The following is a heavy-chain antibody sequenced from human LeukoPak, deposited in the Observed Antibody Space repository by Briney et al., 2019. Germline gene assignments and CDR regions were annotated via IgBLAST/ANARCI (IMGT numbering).Heavy chain of an antibody. CDR2: ISSSGSTI. D-gene: IGHD3-10*01. CDR3: ARAPNYYGSGSYYTYDY. J-gene: IGHJ4*02. V-gene: IGHV3-48*03. CDR1: GFTFSSYE. Sequence: GGSLRLSCAASGFTFSSYEMNWVRQAPGKELEWVSYISSSGSTIYYADSVKGRFTISRDNAKNSLYLQMNSLRAEDTAVYYCARAPNYYGSGSYYTYDYWGQGTLVTVSS.